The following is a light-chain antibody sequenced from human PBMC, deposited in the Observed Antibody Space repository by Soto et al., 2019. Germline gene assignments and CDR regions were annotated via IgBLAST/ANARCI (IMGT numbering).Light chain of an antibody. CDR3: LLHYSDSLA. CDR1: TLAVTSGHY. CDR2: DTS. J-gene: IGLJ2*01. V-gene: IGLV7-46*01. Sequence: QAVVTQVPSLTVSPGGTVTLTCGSSTLAVTSGHYPYWFQQKPGRAPRTLIYDTSNKHSWTPARFSGSLLGGKAALTLSGAQPEDEADYYCLLHYSDSLAFGVGTKLTVL.